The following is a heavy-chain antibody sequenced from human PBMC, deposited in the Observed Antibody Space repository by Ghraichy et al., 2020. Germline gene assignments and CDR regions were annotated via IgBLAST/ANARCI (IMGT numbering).Heavy chain of an antibody. CDR2: INPHSGDT. CDR1: GYFFIGYY. J-gene: IGHJ3*01. Sequence: ASVKVSCKASGYFFIGYYIQWVRQAPGQGLESMGWINPHSGDTNYAQKFQGRVTMTRDTSISTAYMELSSLRSDDTAVYYCARVSHLGPLWGQGTMVTVSS. CDR3: ARVSHLGPL. D-gene: IGHD1-26*01. V-gene: IGHV1-2*02.